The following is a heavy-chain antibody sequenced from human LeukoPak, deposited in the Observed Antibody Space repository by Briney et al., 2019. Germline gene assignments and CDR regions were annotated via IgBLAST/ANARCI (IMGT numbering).Heavy chain of an antibody. Sequence: SETLSLTCTVSGGSISSSSYYWGWIRQPPGKGLEWIGEFFHSGSTNYNPSLKSRVTISVDKSRNQFSLRLSSVTAADTAVYYCARGIPGYFNTSGYYYDYWGQGTLVTVSS. D-gene: IGHD3-22*01. J-gene: IGHJ4*02. CDR2: FFHSGST. CDR3: ARGIPGYFNTSGYYYDY. V-gene: IGHV4-39*07. CDR1: GGSISSSSYY.